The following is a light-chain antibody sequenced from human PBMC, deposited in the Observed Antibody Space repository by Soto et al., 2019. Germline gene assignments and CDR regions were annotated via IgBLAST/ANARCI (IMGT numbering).Light chain of an antibody. Sequence: EIVLTQSPGTLSLSPGEGATLSCRASQSVTGTNLAWYQQRPGQAPRLLIYDAVRRATGIPDRFSGSGSGTDFTLTISRLEPEDFAVYYGHQYGSSLGTFGQGTKVDIK. CDR2: DAV. V-gene: IGKV3-20*01. J-gene: IGKJ2*02. CDR3: HQYGSSLGT. CDR1: QSVTGTN.